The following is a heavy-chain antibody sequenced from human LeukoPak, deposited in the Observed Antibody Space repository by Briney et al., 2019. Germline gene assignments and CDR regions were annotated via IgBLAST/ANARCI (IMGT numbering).Heavy chain of an antibody. Sequence: SETLSLTCTVSGGAISGSGYYWGWIRQSPGKGLEWIGSIFYTGSPYYTPSLESRITISVDTSTNQFSLELSSVTAADTAVYYCARHGYCSSTSCYLGLDYWGQGTLVTVS. J-gene: IGHJ4*02. V-gene: IGHV4-39*01. CDR3: ARHGYCSSTSCYLGLDY. D-gene: IGHD2-2*03. CDR2: IFYTGSP. CDR1: GGAISGSGYY.